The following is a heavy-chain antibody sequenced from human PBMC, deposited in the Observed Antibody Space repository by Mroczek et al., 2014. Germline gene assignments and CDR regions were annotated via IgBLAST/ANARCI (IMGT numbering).Heavy chain of an antibody. D-gene: IGHD4-23*01. CDR3: AKDTTVVTRGGP. CDR1: GFTFSSYG. Sequence: VQLVETGGGVVQPGRSLRLSCAASGFTFSSYGMHWVRQAPGKGLEWVAVISYDGSNKYYADSVKGRFTISRDNSKNTLYLQMNSLRAEDTAVYYCAKDTTVVTRGGPWGQGTLVHRLL. J-gene: IGHJ5*02. CDR2: ISYDGSNK. V-gene: IGHV3-30*18.